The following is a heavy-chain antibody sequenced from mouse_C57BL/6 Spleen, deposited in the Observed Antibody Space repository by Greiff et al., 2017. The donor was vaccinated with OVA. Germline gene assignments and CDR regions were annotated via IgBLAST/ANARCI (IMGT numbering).Heavy chain of an antibody. J-gene: IGHJ4*01. CDR1: GYAFSSYW. Sequence: QVQLQQSGAELVKPGASVKISCKASGYAFSSYWMNWVKQRPGKGLEWIGQIYPGDGDTNYNGKFKGKATLTADKSSSTAYMQLSSLTSEDSAVYFCARVITTVVAPYDYAMDYWGQGTSVTVSS. CDR2: IYPGDGDT. V-gene: IGHV1-80*01. D-gene: IGHD1-1*01. CDR3: ARVITTVVAPYDYAMDY.